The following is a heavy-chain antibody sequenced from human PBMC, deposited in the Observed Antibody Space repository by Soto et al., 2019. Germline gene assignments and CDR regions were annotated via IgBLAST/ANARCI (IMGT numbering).Heavy chain of an antibody. D-gene: IGHD7-27*01. CDR2: IDPSDSYT. CDR1: GYSFTSYW. Sequence: PGASPKISCKGSGYSFTSYWISWVRQMPGKGLEWMGRIDPSDSYTNYSPSFQGHVTISADKSISTAYLQWSSLKASDTAMYYCARRRTGDASYSMDGWGQGTTGTVFS. J-gene: IGHJ6*02. V-gene: IGHV5-10-1*01. CDR3: ARRRTGDASYSMDG.